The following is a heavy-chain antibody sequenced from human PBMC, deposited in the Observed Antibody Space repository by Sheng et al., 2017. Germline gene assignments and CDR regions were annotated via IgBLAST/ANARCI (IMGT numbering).Heavy chain of an antibody. D-gene: IGHD6-13*01. CDR2: IKQDESEK. V-gene: IGHV3-7*03. CDR1: VSTFSILL. Sequence: EVRLVESGGGLVQPGGSRRDSPVQPLVSTFSILLDDLGPARLQGRGVQWVANIKQDESEKYYVDSVKGRFTISRDNAKNSLYLQMNSLRADDTAIYYCARAWPQVGTAVPPLDHWGQGTLVTVSS. CDR3: ARAWPQVGTAVPPLDH. J-gene: IGHJ4*02.